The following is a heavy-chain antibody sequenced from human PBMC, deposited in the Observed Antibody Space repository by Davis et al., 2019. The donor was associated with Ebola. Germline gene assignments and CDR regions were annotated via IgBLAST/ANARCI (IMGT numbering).Heavy chain of an antibody. CDR3: ARANPGWLQYDC. J-gene: IGHJ4*02. D-gene: IGHD5-24*01. Sequence: ESLKTPCAAPGFPFRSYSLNWVRQAPGTGLERVSYISSSSSPIYYADSVKGRFTISRHNSKNTLYLQMNSLRAEDTAVYYCARANPGWLQYDCWGQGTLVTVSS. CDR1: GFPFRSYS. V-gene: IGHV3-48*01. CDR2: ISSSSSPI.